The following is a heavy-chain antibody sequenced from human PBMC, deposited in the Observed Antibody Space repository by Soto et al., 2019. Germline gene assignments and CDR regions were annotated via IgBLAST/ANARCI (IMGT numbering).Heavy chain of an antibody. D-gene: IGHD2-2*01. J-gene: IGHJ3*02. Sequence: ASVKVSCKASGYTFTSYDINWVRQATGQGLEWMGWMNPNSGNTGYAQKFQGRVTMTRNISISTAYMELSSLRSEDTAVYYCARTKIVVAPPAIVDAFDIWGQGTMVTVSS. CDR3: ARTKIVVAPPAIVDAFDI. CDR2: MNPNSGNT. V-gene: IGHV1-8*01. CDR1: GYTFTSYD.